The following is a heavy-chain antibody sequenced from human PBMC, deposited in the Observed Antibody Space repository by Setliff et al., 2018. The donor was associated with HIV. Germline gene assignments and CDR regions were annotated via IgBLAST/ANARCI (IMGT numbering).Heavy chain of an antibody. V-gene: IGHV4-59*11. CDR3: ARVETTVRGATYGLDV. Sequence: PSETLSLTCTVSGGSINSHYWSWIRQAPGKGLEWIGTMYFRGNARNSPSLKSRVTILVDTSKNQLSLNLTSVTAADTAVYYCARVETTVRGATYGLDVWGQGTTVTVSS. CDR1: GGSINSHY. D-gene: IGHD3-10*01. CDR2: MYFRGNA. J-gene: IGHJ6*02.